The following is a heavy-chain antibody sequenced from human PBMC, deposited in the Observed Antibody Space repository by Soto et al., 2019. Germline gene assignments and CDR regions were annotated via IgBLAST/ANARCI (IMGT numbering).Heavy chain of an antibody. CDR3: AGEKVGTTGIDF. V-gene: IGHV1-8*01. D-gene: IGHD1-26*01. J-gene: IGHJ4*02. CDR1: GYSFTSYD. Sequence: VQLVQSGAEVKKPGASVKVSCKASGYSFTSYDINWVRQATGQGLEWMGWMNPNSGNTVYAQKFQGRVTMTRDNSITTAYMELTSLRDDDSAVYYCAGEKVGTTGIDFWGQGTLVTVSS. CDR2: MNPNSGNT.